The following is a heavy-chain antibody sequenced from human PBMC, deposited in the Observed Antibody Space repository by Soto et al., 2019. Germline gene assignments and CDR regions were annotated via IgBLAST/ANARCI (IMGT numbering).Heavy chain of an antibody. D-gene: IGHD3-22*01. J-gene: IGHJ3*02. CDR1: GGSISSGGYY. CDR2: IYYSGST. Sequence: SETLSLTCTVSGGSISSGGYYWSWIRQHPGKGLEWIGYIYYSGSTYYNPSLKSRVTISVDTSKNQFSLKLSSVTAADTAVYYCARGHGYYDSSGWAYAFDIWGQGTMVTVSS. CDR3: ARGHGYYDSSGWAYAFDI. V-gene: IGHV4-31*03.